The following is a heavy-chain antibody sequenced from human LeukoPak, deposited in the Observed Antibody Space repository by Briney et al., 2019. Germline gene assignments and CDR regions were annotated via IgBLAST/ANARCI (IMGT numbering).Heavy chain of an antibody. CDR1: GFTFSSYG. CDR2: IRYDGSNK. J-gene: IGHJ4*02. D-gene: IGHD2-2*02. V-gene: IGHV3-30*02. Sequence: PGGSLRLSCAASGFTFSSYGMHWVRQAPGKRLEWVAFIRYDGSNKYYADSVKGRFTISRDNSKNTLYLQMNSLRAEDTAVYYFAKSSDSDIVVVPAAIRLDYWGAGTLVTVSS. CDR3: AKSSDSDIVVVPAAIRLDY.